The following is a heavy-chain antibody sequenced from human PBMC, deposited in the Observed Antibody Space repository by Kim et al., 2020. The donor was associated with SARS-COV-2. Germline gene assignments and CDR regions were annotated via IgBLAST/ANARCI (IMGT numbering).Heavy chain of an antibody. CDR3: AKSQGVVPTALLSAFDC. CDR2: ISGDGSIT. J-gene: IGHJ4*01. V-gene: IGHV3-23*01. Sequence: GGSLRLSCAASGYTFSSYAMSWVRQAPGKGLEWVSAISGDGSITYYADSVKGRFTIARDNSKNTLYLQMNSLRVEDTAGFSCAKSQGVVPTALLSAFDC. CDR1: GYTFSSYA. D-gene: IGHD2-2*01.